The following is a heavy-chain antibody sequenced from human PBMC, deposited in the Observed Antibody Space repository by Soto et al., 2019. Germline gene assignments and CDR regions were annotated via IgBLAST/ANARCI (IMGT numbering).Heavy chain of an antibody. CDR1: GFTFSNAW. V-gene: IGHV4-34*01. CDR2: INHSGST. CDR3: GRGVFASGIVATFSYYYYGMDV. D-gene: IGHD5-12*01. Sequence: PGGSLRLSCAASGFTFSNAWMNWVRQAPGKGLEWIGEINHSGSTNYNPSLKSRVTISVDTSKNQFSLKLSSVTAADTAVYYCGRGVFASGIVATFSYYYYGMDVGGQGTRVTASS. J-gene: IGHJ6*02.